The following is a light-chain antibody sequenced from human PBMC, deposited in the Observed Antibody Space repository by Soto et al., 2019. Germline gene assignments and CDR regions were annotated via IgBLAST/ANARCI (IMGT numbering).Light chain of an antibody. CDR1: SSDVGTFNL. V-gene: IGLV2-23*02. CDR2: EVI. J-gene: IGLJ1*01. Sequence: QSALTQVASVSGSPGQSITISCTGTSSDVGTFNLVSWYQQHPGKAPRLMIYEVIKRPSGVSNRFSGSKSGNTASLTISGLHAEDEADYYYCSYAGSSVYVFGTGTKVTVL. CDR3: CSYAGSSVYV.